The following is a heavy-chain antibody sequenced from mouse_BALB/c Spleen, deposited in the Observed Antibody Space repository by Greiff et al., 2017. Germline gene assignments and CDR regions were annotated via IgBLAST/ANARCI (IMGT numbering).Heavy chain of an antibody. CDR2: ILPGSGST. CDR1: GYTFSSYW. CDR3: ARKKYGNYGGAMDY. D-gene: IGHD2-10*02. Sequence: VQLVESGAELMKPGASVKISCKATGYTFSSYWIEWVKQRPGHGLEWIGEILPGSGSTNYNEKFKGKATFTADTSSNTAYMQLSSLTSEDSAVYYCARKKYGNYGGAMDYWGQGTSVTVSS. J-gene: IGHJ4*01. V-gene: IGHV1-9*01.